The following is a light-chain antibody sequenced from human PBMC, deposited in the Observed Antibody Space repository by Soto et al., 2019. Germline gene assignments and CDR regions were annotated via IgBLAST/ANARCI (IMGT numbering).Light chain of an antibody. CDR1: QHSGSY. J-gene: IGKJ2*01. V-gene: IGKV1-39*01. Sequence: DIQMTQSPSSLSASVGDRVTITCRASQHSGSYVNWYQERPGTAPKVLIYAVSTLQGGVPSRFSGSGSGTDFTLTISSLNPEDVATYFCQQSYSLPHAFGKETKLEIK. CDR2: AVS. CDR3: QQSYSLPHA.